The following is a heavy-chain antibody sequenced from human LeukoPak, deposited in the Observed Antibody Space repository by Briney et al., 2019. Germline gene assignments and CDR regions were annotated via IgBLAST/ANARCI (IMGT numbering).Heavy chain of an antibody. V-gene: IGHV4-59*08. D-gene: IGHD2-21*02. CDR3: ARLAYCGGDCYANWFDP. CDR1: GGSISSYY. Sequence: SETLSLTCTVSGGSISSYYWSWIRQPPGKGLEWIGYIYYSGSTNYNPSLKIRVTISVDTSKNQFSLKLSSVTAADTAVYYCARLAYCGGDCYANWFDPWGQGTLVTVSS. J-gene: IGHJ5*02. CDR2: IYYSGST.